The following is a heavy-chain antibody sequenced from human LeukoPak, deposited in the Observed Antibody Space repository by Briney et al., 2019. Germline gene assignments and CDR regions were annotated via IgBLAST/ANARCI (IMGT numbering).Heavy chain of an antibody. V-gene: IGHV3-33*01. J-gene: IGHJ5*02. CDR3: ARDWGTMTGTYQLLPFDP. CDR2: IWYDGSNK. CDR1: GFTFSSYG. D-gene: IGHD2-2*01. Sequence: GSLRLSCAASGFTFSSYGMHWVRQAPGKGLEWVAVIWYDGSNKYYADSVKGRFTISRDNSKNTLYLQMNSLRAEDTAVYYCARDWGTMTGTYQLLPFDPWGQGTLVTVSS.